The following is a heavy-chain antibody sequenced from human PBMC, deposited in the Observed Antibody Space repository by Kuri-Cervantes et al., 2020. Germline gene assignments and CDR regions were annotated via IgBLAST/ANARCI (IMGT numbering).Heavy chain of an antibody. CDR3: AKGLTGSSGYYFFLGGAFDI. J-gene: IGHJ3*02. D-gene: IGHD3-22*01. CDR2: ISGSGGST. V-gene: IGHV3-23*01. Sequence: GESLKISCAASGFTFSSYAMSWVRQAPGKGLEWVSAISGSGGSTYYADSVKGRFTISRDNSKNTLYLQMNSLRAEDTAVYYCAKGLTGSSGYYFFLGGAFDIWGQGTMVTVSS. CDR1: GFTFSSYA.